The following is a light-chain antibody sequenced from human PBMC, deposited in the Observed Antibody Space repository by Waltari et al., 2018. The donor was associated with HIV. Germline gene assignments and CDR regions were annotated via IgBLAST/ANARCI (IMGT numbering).Light chain of an antibody. J-gene: IGKJ3*01. Sequence: IVLTQSPGTLSLSPGERATLSCRASHRVSSSYLAWFQQRPGKAPRLLIHGASDRATGVPDRVSGSGVGTDFTLTISRLEPEDVAVYFCQQYGTLPFTFGPGTKVEI. V-gene: IGKV3-20*01. CDR1: HRVSSSY. CDR2: GAS. CDR3: QQYGTLPFT.